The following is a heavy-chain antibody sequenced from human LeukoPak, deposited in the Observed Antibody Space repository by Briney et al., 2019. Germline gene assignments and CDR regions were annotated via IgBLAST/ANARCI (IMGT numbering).Heavy chain of an antibody. J-gene: IGHJ4*02. Sequence: PGRSLRLSCAASGFTFSSSDMHWVRQAPGKGLEWVAVIWYDGSNKYYADSVKGRFSISRDNTKYTLYLQMDSLRAEDTAIYYCARDLGYIDYWGQGTLVTVSS. CDR2: IWYDGSNK. CDR3: ARDLGYIDY. V-gene: IGHV3-33*01. CDR1: GFTFSSSD.